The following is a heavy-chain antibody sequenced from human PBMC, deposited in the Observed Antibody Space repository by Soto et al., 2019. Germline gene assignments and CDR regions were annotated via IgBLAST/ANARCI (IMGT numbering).Heavy chain of an antibody. CDR2: ISSSSSTI. D-gene: IGHD3-22*01. V-gene: IGHV3-48*01. CDR3: ARVGSYYDSSGPI. J-gene: IGHJ4*02. Sequence: EVQLVESGGGLVQPGGSLRLSCAASGFTFSSYSMNWVRQAPGKGLEWVSYISSSSSTIYYADSVKGRFTISRDNAKNSLYLQMNSRRAEDTAVYYCARVGSYYDSSGPIWGQGTLVTVSS. CDR1: GFTFSSYS.